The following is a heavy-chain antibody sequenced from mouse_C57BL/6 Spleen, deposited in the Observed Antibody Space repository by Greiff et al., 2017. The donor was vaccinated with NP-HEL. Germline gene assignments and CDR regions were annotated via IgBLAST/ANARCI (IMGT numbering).Heavy chain of an antibody. CDR2: FYPGSGSI. V-gene: IGHV1-62-2*01. J-gene: IGHJ1*03. D-gene: IGHD1-1*01. CDR3: ARHAPDYGSSDRYFDV. CDR1: GYTFTEYT. Sequence: VQVVESGAELVKPGASVKLSCKASGYTFTEYTIHWVKQRSGQGLEWIGWFYPGSGSIKYNEKFKDKATLTADKSSSTVYMELSRLTSEDSAVYFCARHAPDYGSSDRYFDVWGTGTTVTVSS.